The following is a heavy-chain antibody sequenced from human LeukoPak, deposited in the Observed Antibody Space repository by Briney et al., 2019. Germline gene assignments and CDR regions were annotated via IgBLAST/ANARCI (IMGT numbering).Heavy chain of an antibody. CDR2: ISAYNGNT. CDR1: GYTFTSYG. CDR3: ARDYGQPPSSRVADY. J-gene: IGHJ4*02. V-gene: IGHV1-18*01. D-gene: IGHD2-15*01. Sequence: ASVKVSCKASGYTFTSYGISWVRQAPGQGLEWMGWISAYNGNTNYAQKLQGRVTMTTDTSTSTAYMELRSLRSDDTAVYYCARDYGQPPSSRVADYWGQGTLVTVSS.